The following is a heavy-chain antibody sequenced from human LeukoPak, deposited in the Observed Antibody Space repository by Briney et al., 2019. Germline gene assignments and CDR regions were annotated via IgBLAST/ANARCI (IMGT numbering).Heavy chain of an antibody. J-gene: IGHJ4*02. CDR1: GGTFSSYA. CDR3: ARGFVGSGWPFDY. D-gene: IGHD6-19*01. Sequence: SVKVSCKASGGTFSSYAISWVRQAPGQGLEWMGGIIPIFGTANYAQKFQGRVTITTDESTSTAYMELSSLRSEDTAVYYCARGFVGSGWPFDYWGQGTLVTVSS. CDR2: IIPIFGTA. V-gene: IGHV1-69*05.